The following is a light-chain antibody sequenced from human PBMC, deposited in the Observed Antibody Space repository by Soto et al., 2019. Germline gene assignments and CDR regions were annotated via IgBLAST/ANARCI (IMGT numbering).Light chain of an antibody. CDR1: SSDVGDYNY. CDR2: EVS. J-gene: IGLJ1*01. V-gene: IGLV2-14*01. CDR3: SSYTSSSTHYV. Sequence: QSALTQPASVSGSPGQSITISCTGTSSDVGDYNYVSWYQHHPGKAPKLMIYEVSNRTSGVSNRFSGSKSGNTASLTISGLQAEDEADYYCSSYTSSSTHYVFGTGTKVTVL.